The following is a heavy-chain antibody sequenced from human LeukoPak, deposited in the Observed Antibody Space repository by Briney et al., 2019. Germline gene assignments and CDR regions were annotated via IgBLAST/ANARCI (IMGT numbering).Heavy chain of an antibody. CDR3: ASTVANDY. D-gene: IGHD4-23*01. CDR2: ICIGGSTI. CDR1: GFTFSDYE. J-gene: IGHJ4*02. V-gene: IGHV3-48*03. Sequence: GGSLRLSCAASGFTFSDYEMNWVRQAPGKGLEWVSYICIGGSTIYYADSVKGRFTISRDNAKNSLYLQMNSLRAEDTAVYYCASTVANDYWGQGTLVTVSS.